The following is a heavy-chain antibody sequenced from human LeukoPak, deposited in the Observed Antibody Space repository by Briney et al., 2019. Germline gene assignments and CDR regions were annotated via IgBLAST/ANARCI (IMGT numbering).Heavy chain of an antibody. Sequence: GGSLRLSCVASGFTSGVYAMSWVRRAPGKGLEWVANIKQDGSEKNYVDSVKGRFTISRDNAKNSLYLQMNNLRVEDTAMYYCAGGTGFIIKDWGQGTLVTVSS. J-gene: IGHJ4*02. D-gene: IGHD1-1*01. CDR2: IKQDGSEK. CDR1: GFTSGVYA. CDR3: AGGTGFIIKD. V-gene: IGHV3-7*03.